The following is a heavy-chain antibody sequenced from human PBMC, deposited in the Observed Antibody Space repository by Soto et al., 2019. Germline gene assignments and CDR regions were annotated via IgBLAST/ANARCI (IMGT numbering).Heavy chain of an antibody. CDR2: IFYSGST. V-gene: IGHV4-31*11. D-gene: IGHD2-15*01. J-gene: IGHJ4*02. CDR3: ARGDCSGGSCYYFDY. CDR1: GGSISSGGYF. Sequence: SETLSLTCAVSGGSISSGGYFWSWIRQHPGKGLEWIGFIFYSGSTFYNPSLKSPVTISVDTSKNQFSLKLTSVTAADAAVYYCARGDCSGGSCYYFDYWGQGTLVTVSS.